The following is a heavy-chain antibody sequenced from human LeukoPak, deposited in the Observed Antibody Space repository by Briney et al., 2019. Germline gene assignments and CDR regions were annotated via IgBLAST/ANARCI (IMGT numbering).Heavy chain of an antibody. J-gene: IGHJ3*02. V-gene: IGHV5-51*01. CDR1: EYSFTSYW. CDR3: AVTYYYDSSGPGAFDI. D-gene: IGHD3-22*01. Sequence: GESLKISCKGSEYSFTSYWIGWVRQMPGKGLEWMGIIYPGDSDTRYSPSFQGQVTISADKSISTAYLQWSSLKASDTAMYYCAVTYYYDSSGPGAFDIWGQGTMVTVSS. CDR2: IYPGDSDT.